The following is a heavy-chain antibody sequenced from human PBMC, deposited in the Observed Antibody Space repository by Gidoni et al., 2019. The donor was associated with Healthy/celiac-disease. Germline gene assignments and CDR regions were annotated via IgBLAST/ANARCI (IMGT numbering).Heavy chain of an antibody. CDR3: ARTYCSSTSCYFIRSTKGSGAFDI. J-gene: IGHJ3*02. V-gene: IGHV3-11*06. CDR2: ISSSSSYT. Sequence: QVQLVESGGGLVKPGGSLRLSCAASGFTFSDYYMSWIRQAPGKGLEWVSYISSSSSYTNYADSVKGRFTISRDNAKNSLYLQMNSLRAEDTAVYYCARTYCSSTSCYFIRSTKGSGAFDIWGQGTMVTVSS. CDR1: GFTFSDYY. D-gene: IGHD2-2*01.